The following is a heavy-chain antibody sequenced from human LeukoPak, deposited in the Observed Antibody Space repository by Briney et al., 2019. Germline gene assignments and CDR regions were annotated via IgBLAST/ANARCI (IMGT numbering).Heavy chain of an antibody. Sequence: GGSLRLSCAASGFTFSDYYIDWVRQAPGKGLEWVGRSRNKAQSYTTEYVASVKGRFTMSRDDSENTLYLQMNSLKTEDTAVYYCARGFCASGSCYSGDYWGQGTLSPSPQ. CDR1: GFTFSDYY. J-gene: IGHJ4*02. V-gene: IGHV3-72*01. CDR2: SRNKAQSYTT. CDR3: ARGFCASGSCYSGDY. D-gene: IGHD2-15*01.